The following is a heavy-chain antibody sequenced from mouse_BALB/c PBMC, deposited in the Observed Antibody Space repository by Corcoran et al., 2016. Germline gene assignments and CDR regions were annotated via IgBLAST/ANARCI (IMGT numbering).Heavy chain of an antibody. D-gene: IGHD4-1*01. J-gene: IGHJ3*01. V-gene: IGHV1-9*01. CDR2: ILPGSGST. Sequence: QVQLQQSGAELMKPGASVKISCKATGYTFSSYWIEWVKQRPGHGLEWNGEILPGSGSTNYNEKFKGKATFTADTSSNTAYMQLRSLTSEDSAVYYCARPLTGFAYWGQGTLVTVSA. CDR3: ARPLTGFAY. CDR1: GYTFSSYW.